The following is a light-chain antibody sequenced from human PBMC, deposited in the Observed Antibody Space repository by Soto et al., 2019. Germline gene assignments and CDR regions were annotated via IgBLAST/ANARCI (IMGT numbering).Light chain of an antibody. CDR1: SSNIGSHT. CDR3: AAWDGSLNGVV. Sequence: QSVLTQPPSASGTPGQRVTISCSGSSSNIGSHTVNWYQQLPGTAPRLLIYNTYYRPSGVPDRFSGSKSGTSASLAISGLQSEDEADYYCAAWDGSLNGVVFGGGTKLTVL. J-gene: IGLJ3*02. V-gene: IGLV1-44*01. CDR2: NTY.